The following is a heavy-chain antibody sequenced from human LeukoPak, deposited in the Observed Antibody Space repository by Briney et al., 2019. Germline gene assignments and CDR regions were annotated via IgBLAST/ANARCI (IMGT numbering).Heavy chain of an antibody. CDR2: IYYSGST. CDR1: GASISSYY. V-gene: IGHV4-59*01. J-gene: IGHJ6*04. CDR3: ARASPRMDV. Sequence: KPSETLSLTCTVPGASISSYYWSWIRQPPGKGLEWIGYIYYSGSTNYNPSLKSRVTISVDTSKNQFSLKLSSVTAADTAVYYCARASPRMDVWGKGTTVTVSS.